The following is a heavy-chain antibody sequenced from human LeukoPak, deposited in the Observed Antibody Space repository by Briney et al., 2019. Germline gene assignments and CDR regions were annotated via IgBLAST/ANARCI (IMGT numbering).Heavy chain of an antibody. CDR1: GFVFSAFA. J-gene: IGHJ4*02. CDR3: VREGEFASSEPYYFDS. D-gene: IGHD3-16*01. Sequence: GGPLRLSCAASGFVFSAFAMHWVRQAPGKGLEWVAVISYDDGTNKYYADSVKGRFTISRDNSKNTLYLQMDRLRPADTAVYYCVREGEFASSEPYYFDSWGQGTLVTVSS. CDR2: ISYDDGTNK. V-gene: IGHV3-30*04.